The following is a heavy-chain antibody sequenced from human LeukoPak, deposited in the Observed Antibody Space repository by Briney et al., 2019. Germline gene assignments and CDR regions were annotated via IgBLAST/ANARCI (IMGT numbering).Heavy chain of an antibody. V-gene: IGHV3-30*07. CDR3: ARHGTTLDY. Sequence: DSVKGRFTVSRDNSKDTVSLQLNSLRAEDTAVYYCARHGTTLDYWGQGTLVTVSS. J-gene: IGHJ4*02. D-gene: IGHD4-23*01.